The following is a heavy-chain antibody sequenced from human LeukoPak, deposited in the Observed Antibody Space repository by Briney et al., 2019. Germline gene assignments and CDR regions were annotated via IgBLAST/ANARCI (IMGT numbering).Heavy chain of an antibody. CDR2: INPDTSGT. J-gene: IGHJ5*02. D-gene: IGHD1-14*01. Sequence: GASVKVSCKASGYTFTGYYMHWVRQAPGQGLEWMGWINPDTSGTNSAQKFQGRVNMTRDTSISTAYMELSRLRSDDTAIYYCAKSYQPLLEPEFNWLDPWGQGTLVTVSS. CDR1: GYTFTGYY. V-gene: IGHV1-2*02. CDR3: AKSYQPLLEPEFNWLDP.